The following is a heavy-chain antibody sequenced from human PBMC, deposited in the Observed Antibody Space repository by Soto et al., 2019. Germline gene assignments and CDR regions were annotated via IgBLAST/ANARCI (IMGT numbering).Heavy chain of an antibody. D-gene: IGHD5-18*01. CDR2: ISSSSSTI. V-gene: IGHV3-48*02. CDR1: GFTFSSYS. Sequence: VGSLRLSCAASGFTFSSYSMNWVRQAPGKGLEWVSYISSSSSTIYYADPVKGRFTISRDNAKNSLYLQMNSLRDEDTAVYYCARVYRTEPPFDYWGQGTLVTVSS. CDR3: ARVYRTEPPFDY. J-gene: IGHJ4*02.